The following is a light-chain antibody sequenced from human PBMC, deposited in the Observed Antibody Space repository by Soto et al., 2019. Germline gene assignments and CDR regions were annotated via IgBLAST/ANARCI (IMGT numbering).Light chain of an antibody. CDR1: ESVNIY. CDR2: DAS. J-gene: IGKJ1*01. Sequence: EIVLTQSPATLSLSPGESATLSCRASESVNIYISWYQQKPSQAPRLLIYDASNRATGITTRFSGSGSGTAFSLTISSLEPEDFAVYYCQQRSNWPWTTFGRGTRVEVK. V-gene: IGKV3-11*01. CDR3: QQRSNWPWTT.